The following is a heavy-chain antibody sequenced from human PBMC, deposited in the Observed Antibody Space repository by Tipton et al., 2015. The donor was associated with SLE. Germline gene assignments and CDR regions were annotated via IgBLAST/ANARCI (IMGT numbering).Heavy chain of an antibody. D-gene: IGHD2-21*01. J-gene: IGHJ3*01. V-gene: IGHV4-39*07. CDR2: IYYSGST. CDR3: ATNSF. Sequence: LRLSCTVSGGSISSSSYYWGWIRQPPGKGLEWIGSIYYSGSTYYNPSLKSRVTISVDTSKNQFSLKLSSVTAADTAVYYCATNSFWGQGTMVTVSS. CDR1: GGSISSSSYY.